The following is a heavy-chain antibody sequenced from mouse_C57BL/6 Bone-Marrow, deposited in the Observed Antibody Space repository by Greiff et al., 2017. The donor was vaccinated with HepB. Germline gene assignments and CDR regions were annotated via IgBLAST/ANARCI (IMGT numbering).Heavy chain of an antibody. D-gene: IGHD3-3*01. CDR2: IYWDDDK. CDR3: ARIGGPRALWFAY. CDR1: GFSLSTSGMG. V-gene: IGHV8-12*01. J-gene: IGHJ3*01. Sequence: VTLKESSPGILQSSQTLSLTCSFSGFSLSTSGMGVSWIRQPSGKGLEWLAHIYWDDDKRYNPSLKSRLTISKDTSRNQVFLKIANVDTADTATYDCARIGGPRALWFAYWGQGTLVTVSA.